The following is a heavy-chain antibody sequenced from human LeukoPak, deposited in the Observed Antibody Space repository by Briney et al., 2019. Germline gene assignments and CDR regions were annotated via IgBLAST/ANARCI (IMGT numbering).Heavy chain of an antibody. Sequence: GGSLRLSCAASGFTFSSYGMHWVRQAPGKGLEWVAVISYDGSNKYYVDSVKGRFTISRDNSKNTLYLQMNSLSPEDTAVYYCAKDRGEQWLVTSSDYWGQGTLVTVSS. CDR1: GFTFSSYG. CDR2: ISYDGSNK. J-gene: IGHJ4*02. D-gene: IGHD6-19*01. CDR3: AKDRGEQWLVTSSDY. V-gene: IGHV3-30*18.